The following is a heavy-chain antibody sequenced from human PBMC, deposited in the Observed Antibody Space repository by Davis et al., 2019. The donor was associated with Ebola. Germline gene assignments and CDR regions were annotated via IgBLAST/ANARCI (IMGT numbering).Heavy chain of an antibody. CDR2: IYWDDDK. CDR3: AHRPLTYSNYEDYFDY. Sequence: SGPTLVKPTQTLTLTCTFSGFSLSTSGVGVGWIRQPPGKALEWLALIYWDDDKRYSPSLKSRLTITKDTSKNQVVLTMTNMDPVDTATYYCAHRPLTYSNYEDYFDYWGQGTLVTVSS. V-gene: IGHV2-5*02. CDR1: GFSLSTSGVG. J-gene: IGHJ4*02. D-gene: IGHD4-11*01.